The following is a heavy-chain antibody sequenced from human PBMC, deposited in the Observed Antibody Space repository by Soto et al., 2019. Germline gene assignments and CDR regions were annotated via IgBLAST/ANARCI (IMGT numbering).Heavy chain of an antibody. V-gene: IGHV1-69*12. CDR3: AREGVYDYVWGSYRYNFDY. CDR2: IIPIFGTA. CDR1: GGTFSSYA. Sequence: QVQLVQSGAEVKKPGSSVKVSCKASGGTFSSYAISWVRQAPGQGLEWMGGIIPIFGTANYAQKFQGRVTITADESTSTAYMEMSRLRSEDTAVYYCAREGVYDYVWGSYRYNFDYWGQGTLVTVSS. J-gene: IGHJ4*02. D-gene: IGHD3-16*02.